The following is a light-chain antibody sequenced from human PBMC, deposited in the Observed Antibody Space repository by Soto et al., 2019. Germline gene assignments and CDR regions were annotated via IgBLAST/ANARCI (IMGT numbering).Light chain of an antibody. J-gene: IGKJ1*01. CDR3: QQYINWPRT. CDR2: DAS. V-gene: IGKV3D-15*01. CDR1: QSVSSN. Sequence: EIVITQSPATLSVSPGERATFSCWASQSVSSNLAWYQQKPVQAPRLLIYDASTRATCIPARFSGSGSGTDLTLTISGLQSEDFAVYYCQQYINWPRTFGQGTKV.